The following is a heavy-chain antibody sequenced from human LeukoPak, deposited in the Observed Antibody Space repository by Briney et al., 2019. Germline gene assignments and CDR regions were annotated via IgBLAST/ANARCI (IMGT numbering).Heavy chain of an antibody. Sequence: KPSETLSLTCAVYGGSFSGYYWSWIRQPPGKGLEWIGEINHSGSTNYNPSLKSRVTISVDTSKNQFSLKLSSVTAADTAVYYCKVVVAATGAFDIWGQGTMVTVSS. J-gene: IGHJ3*02. CDR2: INHSGST. CDR1: GGSFSGYY. D-gene: IGHD2-15*01. CDR3: KVVVAATGAFDI. V-gene: IGHV4-34*01.